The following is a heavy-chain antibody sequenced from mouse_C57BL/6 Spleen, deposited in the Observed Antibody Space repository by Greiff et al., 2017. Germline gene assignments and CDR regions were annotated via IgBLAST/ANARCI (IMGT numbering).Heavy chain of an antibody. Sequence: QVQLQQSGAELVKPGASVKISCKASGYAFSSYWMNWVKQRPGKGLEWIGQIYPGDGDTNYNGKFKGKATLTADKSSSTAYMQLSSLTSEDSAVYFCARGGQLRLLFDNWGQGTTLTVSS. CDR3: ARGGQLRLLFDN. CDR1: GYAFSSYW. D-gene: IGHD3-2*02. CDR2: IYPGDGDT. V-gene: IGHV1-80*01. J-gene: IGHJ2*01.